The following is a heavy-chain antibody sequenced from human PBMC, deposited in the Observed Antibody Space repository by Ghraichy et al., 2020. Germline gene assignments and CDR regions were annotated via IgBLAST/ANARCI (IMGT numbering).Heavy chain of an antibody. J-gene: IGHJ4*02. CDR1: GFTFSSYA. D-gene: IGHD3-10*01. V-gene: IGHV3-23*01. CDR3: AKVKYYYGSGTIDY. Sequence: GSLRLSCAASGFTFSSYAMSWVRQAPGKGLEWVSAISGSGGSTYYADSVKGRFTISRDNSKNTLYLQMNSLRAEDTAVYYCAKVKYYYGSGTIDYWGQGTLVTVSS. CDR2: ISGSGGST.